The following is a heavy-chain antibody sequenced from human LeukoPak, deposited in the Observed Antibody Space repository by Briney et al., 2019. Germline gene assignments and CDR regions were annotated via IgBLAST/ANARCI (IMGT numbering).Heavy chain of an antibody. CDR1: GFTFSSYA. CDR3: AKDLEQWLVPYYYYMDV. CDR2: ISGSGGST. V-gene: IGHV3-23*01. Sequence: GGSLRLSCAASGFTFSSYAMSWVRQAPGKGLEWVSAISGSGGSTYYADSVKGRFTISRDNSKNTLYLQMNSLRAEDTAVYYCAKDLEQWLVPYYYYMDVWGKGTTVTVSS. D-gene: IGHD6-19*01. J-gene: IGHJ6*03.